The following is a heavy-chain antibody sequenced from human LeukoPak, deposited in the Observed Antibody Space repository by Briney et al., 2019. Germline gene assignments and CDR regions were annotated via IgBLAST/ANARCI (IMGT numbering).Heavy chain of an antibody. J-gene: IGHJ1*01. CDR1: GFTFNRCW. V-gene: IGHV3-7*01. D-gene: IGHD2-21*02. CDR2: INPDGRDT. Sequence: GGSLRLSCVVAGFTFNRCWMNWVSQAPGKGLEWVAHINPDGRDTYYVDSVKGRFTISRDNAQNSMYLQMNSLRVEDTAVYYCTSWGDTTAEYFQRWGQGTLVTVSS. CDR3: TSWGDTTAEYFQR.